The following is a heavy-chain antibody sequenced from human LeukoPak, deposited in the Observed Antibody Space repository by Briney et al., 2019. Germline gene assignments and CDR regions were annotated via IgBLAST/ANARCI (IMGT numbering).Heavy chain of an antibody. J-gene: IGHJ3*02. V-gene: IGHV1-2*06. CDR2: INPNSGGT. CDR3: ARPNGVYCSGGSCYSRAAFDI. D-gene: IGHD2-15*01. Sequence: ASVKVSCKASGYTFTGYYMHWVRQAPGQGLEWMGRINPNSGGTNYAQKFQGRVTMTRDTSISTAYMELSRLRSDDTAVYYCARPNGVYCSGGSCYSRAAFDIWGQGTMVTVSS. CDR1: GYTFTGYY.